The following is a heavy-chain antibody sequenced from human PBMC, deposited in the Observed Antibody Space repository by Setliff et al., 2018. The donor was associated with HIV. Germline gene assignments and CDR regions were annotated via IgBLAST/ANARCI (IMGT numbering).Heavy chain of an antibody. V-gene: IGHV4-59*01. CDR3: ARGPSLQTTLFDY. J-gene: IGHJ4*02. CDR1: GGSISRYY. CDR2: IYYSGST. Sequence: SETLSLTCTVSGGSISRYYWSWIRQPPGKGLEWIGYIYYSGSTNYNPSLKSRVTISVGTSKNQFSLKLTSVTAADTAVYYCARGPSLQTTLFDYWGQGTLVTVSS.